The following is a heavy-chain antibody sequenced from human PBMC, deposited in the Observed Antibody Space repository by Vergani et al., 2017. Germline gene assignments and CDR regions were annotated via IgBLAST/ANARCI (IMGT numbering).Heavy chain of an antibody. CDR3: AKDPAYSPENYFDY. CDR1: GFTFNQYG. J-gene: IGHJ4*02. CDR2: TWYDGNNK. Sequence: QVQLVESGGGVVQPGRSLRLSCAASGFTFNQYGMHWVRQAPGKGLEWVAVTWYDGNNKQYADSVKGRFTISRDNSKSTMYLQMNSLRAEDTAVYYCAKDPAYSPENYFDYWGQGTLVTVSS. V-gene: IGHV3-33*06. D-gene: IGHD3-16*01.